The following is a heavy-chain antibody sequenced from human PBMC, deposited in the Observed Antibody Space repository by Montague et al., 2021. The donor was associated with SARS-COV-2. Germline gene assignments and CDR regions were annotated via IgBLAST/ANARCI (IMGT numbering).Heavy chain of an antibody. J-gene: IGHJ5*02. CDR1: GGSISSSSYY. Sequence: SETLSLTCTVSGGSISSSSYYWGWIRQPPGKGLEWIGSIYYSGSTYYNPSLKSRVTISVDTSENQCSLKLTSVAAADTAVYYCARKEMKYSSIWSTGGNWFDPWGQGTLVTVSS. CDR3: ARKEMKYSSIWSTGGNWFDP. D-gene: IGHD6-13*01. V-gene: IGHV4-39*01. CDR2: IYYSGST.